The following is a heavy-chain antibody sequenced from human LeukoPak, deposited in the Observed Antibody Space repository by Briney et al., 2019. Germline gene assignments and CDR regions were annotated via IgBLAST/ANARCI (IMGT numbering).Heavy chain of an antibody. CDR3: ARLRHTGPSVLRYFDWPRNWFDP. D-gene: IGHD3-9*01. J-gene: IGHJ5*02. V-gene: IGHV1-18*01. Sequence: ASVKVSCKASGYTFTSYGISWVRQAPGQGLEWMGWISSYNGNTNYAQKFQGRVTMTTDTSTSTAYMELTSLRSDDTAVYYCARLRHTGPSVLRYFDWPRNWFDPWGQGTLVTVSS. CDR2: ISSYNGNT. CDR1: GYTFTSYG.